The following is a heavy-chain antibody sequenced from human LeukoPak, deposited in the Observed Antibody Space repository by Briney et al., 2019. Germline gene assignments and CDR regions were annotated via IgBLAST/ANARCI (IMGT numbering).Heavy chain of an antibody. CDR2: ISRSGSDI. D-gene: IGHD3-22*01. Sequence: GGSLRLSCAACGFFFSDYEMNWVRQAPGKGLEWVSYISRSGSDIFYADSVQGRFITSRDNARNSLYLQMNSLRAEDTAVYYCARTFWNYDSSGYYLLYWGQGALVTVSS. CDR3: ARTFWNYDSSGYYLLY. J-gene: IGHJ4*02. CDR1: GFFFSDYE. V-gene: IGHV3-48*03.